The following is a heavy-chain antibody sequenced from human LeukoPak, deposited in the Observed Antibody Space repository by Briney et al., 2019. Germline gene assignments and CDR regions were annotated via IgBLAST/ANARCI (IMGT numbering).Heavy chain of an antibody. D-gene: IGHD3-10*01. V-gene: IGHV1-2*02. Sequence: ASVKVSCKASGYTFTGYYMHWVRQAPGQGLEWMGWINPNSGGTNYAQKFQGRVTMTRDTSISTAYMELSRLRSDDTAVYYCARGQSITMVRGVIDYWGQGTLVTVSS. CDR1: GYTFTGYY. J-gene: IGHJ4*02. CDR2: INPNSGGT. CDR3: ARGQSITMVRGVIDY.